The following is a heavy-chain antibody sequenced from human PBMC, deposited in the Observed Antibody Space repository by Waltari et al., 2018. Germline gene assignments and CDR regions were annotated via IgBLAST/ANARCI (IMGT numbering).Heavy chain of an antibody. Sequence: EVQLVESGGGLVPPGGSPNLDCAVTGFPFSDYALHWVRQASGKWLEWVGRIRSKANSDATAYAASVKGRFTISRDDSKNTAYLQMNSLKTEDTAVYYCIRYNEQNYCGMDVWGQGTTVTVSS. D-gene: IGHD1-20*01. V-gene: IGHV3-73*01. J-gene: IGHJ6*02. CDR3: IRYNEQNYCGMDV. CDR2: IRSKANSDAT. CDR1: GFPFSDYA.